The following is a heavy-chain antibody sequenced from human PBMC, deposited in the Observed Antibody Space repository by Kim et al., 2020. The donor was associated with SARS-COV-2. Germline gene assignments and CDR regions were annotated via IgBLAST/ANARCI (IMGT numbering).Heavy chain of an antibody. V-gene: IGHV4-39*07. D-gene: IGHD1-26*01. CDR2: IYYSGST. J-gene: IGHJ5*02. CDR1: GGSISSSSYY. Sequence: SETLSLTCTVSGGSISSSSYYWGWIRQPPGKGLEWIGSIYYSGSTYYNPSLKSRVTISVDTSKNQFSLKLSSVTAADTAVYYCARDPEPLQWELLGWGWFDPWGQGTLVTVSS. CDR3: ARDPEPLQWELLGWGWFDP.